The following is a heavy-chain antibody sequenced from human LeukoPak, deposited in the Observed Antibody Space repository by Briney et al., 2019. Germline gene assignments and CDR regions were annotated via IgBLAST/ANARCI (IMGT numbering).Heavy chain of an antibody. J-gene: IGHJ4*02. CDR2: IYYSGST. Sequence: SETLSLTCTVSGGSISSCGYYWSWIRQHPGKGLEWIGYIYYSGSTYYNPSLKSRVTISVDTSKNQFSLKLSSVTAADTAVYYCASSYYDILTGYYSFDYWGQGTLVTVSS. V-gene: IGHV4-31*03. CDR1: GGSISSCGYY. D-gene: IGHD3-9*01. CDR3: ASSYYDILTGYYSFDY.